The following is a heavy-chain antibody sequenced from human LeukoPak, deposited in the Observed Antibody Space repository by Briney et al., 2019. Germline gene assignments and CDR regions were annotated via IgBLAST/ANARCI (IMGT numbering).Heavy chain of an antibody. CDR1: GFTFSSNA. V-gene: IGHV3-23*01. CDR2: ISGSGGST. Sequence: GGSLRLSCAAAGFTFSSNAMSWVRQAPGKGLEWVSAISGSGGSTYYADSVKGRFTISRDNSKNTLYLQMNSLRAEDTAVYYCAKAPLALDDAFDIWGQGTMVTVSS. CDR3: AKAPLALDDAFDI. J-gene: IGHJ3*02. D-gene: IGHD3-16*01.